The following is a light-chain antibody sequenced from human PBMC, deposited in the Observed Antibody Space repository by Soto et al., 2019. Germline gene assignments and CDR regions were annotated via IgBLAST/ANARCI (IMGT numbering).Light chain of an antibody. J-gene: IGKJ4*01. V-gene: IGKV3-20*01. Sequence: VLTQSPGTLSLSPGETATLSCRASQPVDTNYFSWFQQKPGQPPRVLIFATSSRATGTPRRFTGSGSGTDFTLTISRLEPEDFALYFCQQTFSTPPLTFGGGTTVEIK. CDR3: QQTFSTPPLT. CDR1: QPVDTNY. CDR2: ATS.